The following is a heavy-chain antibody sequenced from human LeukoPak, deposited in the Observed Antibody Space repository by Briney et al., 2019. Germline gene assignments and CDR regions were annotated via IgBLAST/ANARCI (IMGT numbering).Heavy chain of an antibody. CDR3: ARDYGDHAFDF. V-gene: IGHV4-39*02. J-gene: IGHJ4*02. CDR1: GGSISRSSYF. CDR2: FYYSGST. Sequence: SETLSLTCTVSGGSISRSSYFWGWIRQPLGKGLEWIGSFYYSGSTYYNPSLKSRVTISVDTSKNQFSLKLSSVTAADTAVYFCARDYGDHAFDFWGQGTLVTVSS. D-gene: IGHD4-17*01.